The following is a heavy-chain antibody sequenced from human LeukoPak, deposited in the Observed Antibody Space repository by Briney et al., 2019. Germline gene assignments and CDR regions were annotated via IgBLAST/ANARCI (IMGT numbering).Heavy chain of an antibody. CDR3: AQTGDKYGSFEY. CDR2: IFYDGSNK. V-gene: IGHV3-33*01. D-gene: IGHD3-10*01. J-gene: IGHJ4*02. Sequence: GKSLRLSCAASGFTFNRSGMHWVRQAPGKGLEWVALIFYDGSNKYFADSVKGRFTISRDNSKSMPYLQMNSLRAEDTAVYYCAQTGDKYGSFEYWGQGTLVTVSS. CDR1: GFTFNRSG.